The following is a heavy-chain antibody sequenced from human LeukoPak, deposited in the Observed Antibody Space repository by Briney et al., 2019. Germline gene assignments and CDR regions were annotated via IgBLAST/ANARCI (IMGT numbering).Heavy chain of an antibody. CDR2: IYHSGST. CDR1: GGSISSVCYA. D-gene: IGHD3-10*01. CDR3: ARAMTMVRGEGFDY. J-gene: IGHJ4*02. Sequence: SQTLSPTWVVSGGSISSVCYAWGWTLHPPGKGLDWTGYIYHSGSTDYNPFLKSRVTISVDRSKNQFSLKLSPVTAADTAVYYCARAMTMVRGEGFDYWGQGTLVTVSS. V-gene: IGHV4-30-2*01.